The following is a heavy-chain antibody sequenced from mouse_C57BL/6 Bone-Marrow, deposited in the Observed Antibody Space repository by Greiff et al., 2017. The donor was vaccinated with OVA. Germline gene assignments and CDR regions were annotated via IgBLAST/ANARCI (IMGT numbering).Heavy chain of an antibody. V-gene: IGHV5-9-1*02. J-gene: IGHJ1*03. D-gene: IGHD2-4*01. CDR2: ISSGGDYI. CDR1: GFTFSSYA. CDR3: TRDYDYDGYWYFDV. Sequence: EVQGVESGEGLVKPGGSLKLSCAASGFTFSSYAMSWVRQTPETRLEWVAYISSGGDYIYYADTVTGRFTVSRDNARNTLYLQMSSLKSEDTAMYYCTRDYDYDGYWYFDVWGTGTTVTVSS.